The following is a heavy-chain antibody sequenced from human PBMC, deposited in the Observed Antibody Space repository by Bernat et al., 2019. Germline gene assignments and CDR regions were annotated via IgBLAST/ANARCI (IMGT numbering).Heavy chain of an antibody. CDR3: ARALRRVPDAFDI. Sequence: EVQLVESGGGLVQPGGSLRLSCAASGFTFSSYEMNWVRQAPGKGLEWVSYISSSGSTKYYADSVKGRFTISRDNAKNSLYLQMNSLRAEDTAVYYCARALRRVPDAFDIWGQGTMVTVSS. CDR1: GFTFSSYE. CDR2: ISSSGSTK. D-gene: IGHD4-17*01. V-gene: IGHV3-48*03. J-gene: IGHJ3*02.